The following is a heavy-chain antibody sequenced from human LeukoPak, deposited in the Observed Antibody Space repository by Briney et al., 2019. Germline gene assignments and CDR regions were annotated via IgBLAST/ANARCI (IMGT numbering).Heavy chain of an antibody. Sequence: PSETLSLTCAVYGGSFSGYYWSWIRQPPGTGLEWIGEINHSGSTNYNPSLKSRVTISVDTSKNQFSLKLSSVTAADTAVYYCASAYGSGSAYFDYWGQGTLVTVSS. V-gene: IGHV4-34*01. CDR1: GGSFSGYY. CDR3: ASAYGSGSAYFDY. J-gene: IGHJ4*02. D-gene: IGHD3-10*01. CDR2: INHSGST.